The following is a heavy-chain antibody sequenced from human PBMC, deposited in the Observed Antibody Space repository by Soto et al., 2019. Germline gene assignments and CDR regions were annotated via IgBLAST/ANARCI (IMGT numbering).Heavy chain of an antibody. CDR2: ISYDGSNK. V-gene: IGHV3-30*18. J-gene: IGHJ4*02. Sequence: GGSLRLSCAASGFTFSSYGMHWVRQAPGKGLEWVAVISYDGSNKYYADSVKGRFTISRDNSKNTLYLQMNSLRAEDTAVYYCAKPPGSNSWYYFDYWGQGTLVTVSS. D-gene: IGHD6-13*01. CDR3: AKPPGSNSWYYFDY. CDR1: GFTFSSYG.